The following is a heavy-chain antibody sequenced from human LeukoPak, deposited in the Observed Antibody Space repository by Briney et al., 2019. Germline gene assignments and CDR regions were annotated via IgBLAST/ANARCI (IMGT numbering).Heavy chain of an antibody. CDR2: INPNSGGT. Sequence: ASVKVSCKASGYTFTGYYMHWVRQAPGQGLEWMGWINPNSGGTNYAQKFQGRVTMTRDTSISTAYMELSRLRSDDTAVYFCARTTRDDYGGNDAFDIWGQGTTVTVSS. J-gene: IGHJ3*02. CDR3: ARTTRDDYGGNDAFDI. D-gene: IGHD4-23*01. CDR1: GYTFTGYY. V-gene: IGHV1-2*02.